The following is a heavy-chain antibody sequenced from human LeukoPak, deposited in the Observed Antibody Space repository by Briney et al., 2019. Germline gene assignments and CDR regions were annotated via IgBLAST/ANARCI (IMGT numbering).Heavy chain of an antibody. J-gene: IGHJ4*02. CDR3: ASQIMSSSRQAFDY. CDR1: GGSISSYY. D-gene: IGHD6-13*01. CDR2: IYYSGST. Sequence: PSETLSLTCTVSGGSISSYYWSWIRQPPGKGLEWIGYIYYSGSTNYYPSLKSRVTISVDTSKNQFSLKLSSVTAADTAVYYCASQIMSSSRQAFDYWGQGTLVTVSS. V-gene: IGHV4-59*01.